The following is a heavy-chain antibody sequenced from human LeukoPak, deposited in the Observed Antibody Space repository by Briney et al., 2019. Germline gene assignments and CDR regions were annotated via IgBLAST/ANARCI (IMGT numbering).Heavy chain of an antibody. CDR2: MNPNSGNT. V-gene: IGHV1-8*01. CDR3: ARVFRVGYGDYDWFDP. J-gene: IGHJ5*02. Sequence: ASVKVSCKASGYTFTSYDINWVRQATGQGLEWMGWMNPNSGNTGYAQKFQGRVTMTRNTSISTAYMELSSLRSGDTAVYYCARVFRVGYGDYDWFDPWGQGTLVTVSS. D-gene: IGHD4-17*01. CDR1: GYTFTSYD.